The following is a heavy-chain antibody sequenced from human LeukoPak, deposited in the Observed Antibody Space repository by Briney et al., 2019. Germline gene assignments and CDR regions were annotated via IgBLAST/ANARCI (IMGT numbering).Heavy chain of an antibody. CDR1: GATFSSYA. CDR2: IIPIFGIA. J-gene: IGHJ4*02. CDR3: ARDGTMVRGVITPFDY. D-gene: IGHD3-10*01. V-gene: IGHV1-69*04. Sequence: GASVKVSCKASGATFSSYAISWVRQAPGQGLEWMGRIIPIFGIANYAQKFQGRVTITADKSTSTAYMELSSLRSEDTAVYYCARDGTMVRGVITPFDYWGQGTLVTVSS.